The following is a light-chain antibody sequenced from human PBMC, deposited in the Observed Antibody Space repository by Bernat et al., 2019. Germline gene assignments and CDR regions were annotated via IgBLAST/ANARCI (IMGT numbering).Light chain of an antibody. J-gene: IGLJ2*01. CDR3: SSYAGKNNLV. Sequence: QSALTQPPSASESPGQSVTISCTGASSDVGGYNYVSWYQQHPDKAPKLIIYEVSKRPSGVPDRFSGSKSGNTASLTVSGLQADDEADYYCSSYAGKNNLVFGGGTKLTV. CDR1: SSDVGGYNY. V-gene: IGLV2-8*01. CDR2: EVS.